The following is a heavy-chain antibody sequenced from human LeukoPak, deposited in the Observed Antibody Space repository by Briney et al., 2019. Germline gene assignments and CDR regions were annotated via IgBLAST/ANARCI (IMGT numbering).Heavy chain of an antibody. D-gene: IGHD3-10*01. J-gene: IGHJ4*02. CDR1: GYTFTSYD. CDR2: INPSGGST. V-gene: IGHV1-46*01. CDR3: ARGSHPLSGDFDY. Sequence: ASVKVSCKASGYTFTSYDINWVRQATGQGLEWMGIINPSGGSTSYAQKFQGRVTMTRDTSTSAVYMELSSLRSEDTAVYYCARGSHPLSGDFDYWGQGTLVTVSS.